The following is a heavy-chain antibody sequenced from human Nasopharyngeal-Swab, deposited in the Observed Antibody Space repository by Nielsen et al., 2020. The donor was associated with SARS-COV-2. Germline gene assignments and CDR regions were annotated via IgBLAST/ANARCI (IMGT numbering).Heavy chain of an antibody. CDR2: IYYSGST. V-gene: IGHV4-59*01. CDR3: ARDLGGGCYDY. D-gene: IGHD2-8*02. Sequence: ESLKISCAASGFTFSSYAMSWIRQPPGKGLEWIGYIYYSGSTNYNPSLKSRVTISVDTSKNQFSLKLSSVTAADTAVYYCARDLGGGCYDYWGQGTLVTVSS. CDR1: GFTFSSYA. J-gene: IGHJ4*02.